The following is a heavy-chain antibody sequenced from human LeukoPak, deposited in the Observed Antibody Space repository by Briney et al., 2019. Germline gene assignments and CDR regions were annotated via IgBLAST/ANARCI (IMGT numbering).Heavy chain of an antibody. D-gene: IGHD5-18*01. CDR3: ARGYSYGLFDY. Sequence: SGGSLRLSCAASGFNFSSYWMHWVRQAPGKGLVWVSRINSDGSSTSYADSVKGRFTISRDNAKNTLYLQMNSLRAEDTAVYYCARGYSYGLFDYWGQGTLVTVSS. V-gene: IGHV3-74*01. CDR2: INSDGSST. CDR1: GFNFSSYW. J-gene: IGHJ4*02.